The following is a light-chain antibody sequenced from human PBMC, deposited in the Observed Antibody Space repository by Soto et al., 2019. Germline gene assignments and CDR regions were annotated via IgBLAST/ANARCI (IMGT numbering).Light chain of an antibody. CDR1: SSDVGGYNY. CDR2: EVS. V-gene: IGLV2-8*01. J-gene: IGLJ1*01. CDR3: SSYAGSNNLRNV. Sequence: QSVLAQPPSASGSPGQSVTISCTGTSSDVGGYNYVSWYQQHPGKAPKLMIYEVSKRPSGVPDRFSGSKSGNTASLTVSGLQAEDEADYYCSSYAGSNNLRNVFGTGTKVTLL.